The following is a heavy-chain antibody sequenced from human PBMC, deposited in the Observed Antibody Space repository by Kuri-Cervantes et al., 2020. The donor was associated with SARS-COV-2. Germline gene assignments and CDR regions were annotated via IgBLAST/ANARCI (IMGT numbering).Heavy chain of an antibody. CDR1: GFTFSRYA. D-gene: IGHD6-19*01. J-gene: IGHJ4*02. CDR3: ARNRGSGWPFFDY. V-gene: IGHV3-30-3*01. Sequence: GGSLRLSCAASGFTFSRYAMHWVRQAPGKGLEWVAVISYDGSNKDYTASGKGRFTISRDNSQNTLYLQMNSLRAEDTAVYYCARNRGSGWPFFDYWGQGTLVTVSS. CDR2: ISYDGSNK.